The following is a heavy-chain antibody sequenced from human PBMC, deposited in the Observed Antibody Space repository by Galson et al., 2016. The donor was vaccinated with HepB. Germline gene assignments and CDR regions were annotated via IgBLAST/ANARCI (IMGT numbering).Heavy chain of an antibody. J-gene: IGHJ3*02. CDR1: GFAFSSYW. V-gene: IGHV3-74*01. CDR3: ARVIGGTLDALDT. CDR2: LNTDGRTT. D-gene: IGHD2-21*01. Sequence: SLRLSCAASGFAFSSYWMHWVRQVPGKGLVWVSRLNTDGRTTNYADSVKGRFTISRDNAKNTLYLQMNSLRVEDTAVYYCARVIGGTLDALDTWGQGTMVTVSS.